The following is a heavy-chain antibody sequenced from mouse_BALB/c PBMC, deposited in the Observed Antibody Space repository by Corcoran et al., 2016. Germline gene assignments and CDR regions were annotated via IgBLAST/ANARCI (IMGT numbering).Heavy chain of an antibody. CDR3: ARLGGGYYFRFAY. D-gene: IGHD2-3*01. V-gene: IGHV1S136*01. CDR1: GYTFTSYV. Sequence: EVKLQQSGPELVKPGASVKMSCKASGYTFTSYVMHWVKQKPGQGLEWIGYINPYNDGTKYNEKFKGKATLTSDKSSSTAYMELSSLTSEDSAVYYCARLGGGYYFRFAYWGQGTLVTVSA. J-gene: IGHJ3*01. CDR2: INPYNDGT.